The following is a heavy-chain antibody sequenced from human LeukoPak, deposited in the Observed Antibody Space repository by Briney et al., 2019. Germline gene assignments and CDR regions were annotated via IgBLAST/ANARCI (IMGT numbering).Heavy chain of an antibody. J-gene: IGHJ5*02. CDR2: FDPEDGET. V-gene: IGHV1-24*01. Sequence: ASVKASCKVSGYTLTELSMHWVRQAPGKGLEWMGGFDPEDGETIYAQKFQGRVTMTEDTSTDTAYMELSSLRSEDTAVYYCATVEMHYDFPRLFPWGQGTLVTVSS. CDR1: GYTLTELS. D-gene: IGHD3-3*01. CDR3: ATVEMHYDFPRLFP.